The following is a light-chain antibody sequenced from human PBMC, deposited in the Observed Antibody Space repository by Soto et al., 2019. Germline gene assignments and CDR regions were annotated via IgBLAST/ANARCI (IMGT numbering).Light chain of an antibody. Sequence: QSVLTQPASVSGSPGQSITISCTGTSSVVGGYDYVSWYQQLPGKAPKLLIYDVNNRPSGVSHRFSGSKSGNTASLTISGLQAEDEADYYCSSYTGSSTFVFGTGTKVPVL. CDR1: SSVVGGYDY. J-gene: IGLJ1*01. CDR2: DVN. CDR3: SSYTGSSTFV. V-gene: IGLV2-14*01.